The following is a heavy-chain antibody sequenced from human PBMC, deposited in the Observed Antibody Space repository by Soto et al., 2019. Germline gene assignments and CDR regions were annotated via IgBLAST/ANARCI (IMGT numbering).Heavy chain of an antibody. CDR3: ARNGTLTGYSYGMDV. CDR2: IIPIFDTA. Sequence: QVQLVQSGAELRKPGSSVKVSCKASGGTFSDSTINWVRQAPGQRLEWMGGIIPIFDTANYAEKFQGRVTITADESTSTAFMEVSSLRSEDTAVYYCARNGTLTGYSYGMDVWGHGTMVTVSS. CDR1: GGTFSDST. V-gene: IGHV1-69*01. J-gene: IGHJ6*02. D-gene: IGHD1-1*01.